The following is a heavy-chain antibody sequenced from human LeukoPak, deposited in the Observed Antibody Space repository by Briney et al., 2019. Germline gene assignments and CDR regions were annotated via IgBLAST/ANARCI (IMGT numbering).Heavy chain of an antibody. CDR1: GFTFSSYA. Sequence: PGGSLRLSCAASGFTFSSYAMHWVRQPPGKGLDWVAVISYDGSNKYHADSVKGRFTISRDNAKNTLYLQVNNLRAEDTAVYYCARGPNSNWSGLDFWGQGTLLTVSS. D-gene: IGHD6-6*01. V-gene: IGHV3-30*04. CDR3: ARGPNSNWSGLDF. J-gene: IGHJ4*02. CDR2: ISYDGSNK.